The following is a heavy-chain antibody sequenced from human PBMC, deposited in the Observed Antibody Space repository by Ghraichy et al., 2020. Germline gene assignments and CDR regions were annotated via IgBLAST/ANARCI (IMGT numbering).Heavy chain of an antibody. CDR2: INHSGST. V-gene: IGHV4-34*01. D-gene: IGHD2-8*01. Sequence: SETLSLTCAVYGGSFSGYYWSWIRQPPGKGLEWIGEINHSGSTNYNPSLKSRVTISVDTSKNQFSLKLSSVTAADTAVYYCARSLRVEWCMLCNYYYGMDVWGQGTTVTVSS. CDR1: GGSFSGYY. J-gene: IGHJ6*02. CDR3: ARSLRVEWCMLCNYYYGMDV.